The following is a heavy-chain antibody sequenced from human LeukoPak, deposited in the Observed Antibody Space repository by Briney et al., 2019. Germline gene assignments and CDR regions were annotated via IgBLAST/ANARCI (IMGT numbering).Heavy chain of an antibody. Sequence: PRASVKVSCKASGYIFTDYNIQWVRQAPGQGLEWMGWINPISGATKSAQRFQGRVAMTRDTSISTAYMELISLRYDDTAVYYCARGPASGYFSSNFDYWGQGTLVTVSS. CDR2: INPISGAT. D-gene: IGHD3-22*01. CDR1: GYIFTDYN. J-gene: IGHJ4*02. CDR3: ARGPASGYFSSNFDY. V-gene: IGHV1-2*02.